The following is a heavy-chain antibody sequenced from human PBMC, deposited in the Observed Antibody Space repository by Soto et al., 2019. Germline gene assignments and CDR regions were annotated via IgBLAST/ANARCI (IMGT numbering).Heavy chain of an antibody. J-gene: IGHJ4*02. CDR2: IKQDGSEK. CDR3: AREASSSWDNAYFDY. D-gene: IGHD6-13*01. CDR1: GFTFSSYW. Sequence: GGSLRLSCAASGFTFSSYWMSWVRQAPGKGLEWVANIKQDGSEKYYVDSVKGRFTISRDNAKNSLYLQMNSLRAEDTAVYYCAREASSSWDNAYFDYWGQGTLVTVSS. V-gene: IGHV3-7*01.